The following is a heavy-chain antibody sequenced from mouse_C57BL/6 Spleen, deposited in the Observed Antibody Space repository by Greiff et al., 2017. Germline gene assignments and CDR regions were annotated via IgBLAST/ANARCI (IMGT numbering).Heavy chain of an antibody. CDR1: GYTFTEYT. D-gene: IGHD1-1*01. CDR3: ARHEGLHYYGSSYDYAMGY. V-gene: IGHV1-62-2*01. CDR2: FYPGSGSI. Sequence: QVQLQQSGAELVKPGASVKLSCKASGYTFTEYTIHWVKQRSGQGLEWIGWFYPGSGSIKYNEKFKDKATLTADKSSSTVYMELSRLTSEDSAVYFCARHEGLHYYGSSYDYAMGYWGQGTSVTVSS. J-gene: IGHJ4*01.